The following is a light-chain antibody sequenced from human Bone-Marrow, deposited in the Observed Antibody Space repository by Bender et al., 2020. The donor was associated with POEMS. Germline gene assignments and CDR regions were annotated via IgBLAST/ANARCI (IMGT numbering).Light chain of an antibody. CDR2: ETY. CDR3: AVWDNTLSGL. CDR1: SSNVERNY. Sequence: QSVLTQPPSVSGTPGQRATISCSGSSSNVERNYIYWYQQLPGAAPKLLIYETYHRPSDVPDRFSASTAGTSASLAISGLRSEDKGDYFCAVWDNTLSGLFGTGTKVTVL. J-gene: IGLJ1*01. V-gene: IGLV1-47*01.